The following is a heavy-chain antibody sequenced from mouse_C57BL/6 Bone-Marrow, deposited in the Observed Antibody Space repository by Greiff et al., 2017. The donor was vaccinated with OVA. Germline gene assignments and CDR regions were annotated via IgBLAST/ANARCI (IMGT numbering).Heavy chain of an antibody. D-gene: IGHD1-1*01. Sequence: VQLQQSGAELVRPGASVKLSCTASGFNIKDYYMHWVKQRPEQGLEWIGRIDPEDGDTDYAPKFQGKATMTADTSSNTAYLQLSSLTSEDTAVYYCTIYYYGSSYDYWGQGTTLTVSS. J-gene: IGHJ2*01. CDR2: IDPEDGDT. V-gene: IGHV14-1*01. CDR1: GFNIKDYY. CDR3: TIYYYGSSYDY.